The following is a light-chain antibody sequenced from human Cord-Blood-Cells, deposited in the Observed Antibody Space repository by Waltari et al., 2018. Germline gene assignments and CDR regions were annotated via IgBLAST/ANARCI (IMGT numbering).Light chain of an antibody. CDR3: QQYNNWPPYT. V-gene: IGKV3-15*01. Sequence: EIVMTQSPATLSVSPGERATLSCRGSQSVSSNLAWYQPKPGQAPRLLIYGASTRATGIPARFSGSGSGTEFTLTISSLQSEDFAVYYCQQYNNWPPYTFGQGTKLEIK. CDR1: QSVSSN. CDR2: GAS. J-gene: IGKJ2*01.